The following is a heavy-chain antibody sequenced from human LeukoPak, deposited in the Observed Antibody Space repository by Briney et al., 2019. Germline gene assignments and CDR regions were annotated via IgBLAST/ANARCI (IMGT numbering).Heavy chain of an antibody. Sequence: GGSLRLSCAASGFTFSTYWKHWVRQAPGKGLVLVSRSKSDGGTNYADSVKGRFTISRDNAKKTVSLQMNSLRPEDTGVYYCARAPSEIGGYYPEYFRHWGQGTLVTVSS. D-gene: IGHD3-22*01. CDR3: ARAPSEIGGYYPEYFRH. CDR1: GFTFSTYW. V-gene: IGHV3-74*01. J-gene: IGHJ1*01. CDR2: SKSDGGT.